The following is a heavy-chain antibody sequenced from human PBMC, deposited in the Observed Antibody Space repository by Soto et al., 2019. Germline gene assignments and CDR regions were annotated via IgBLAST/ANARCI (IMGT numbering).Heavy chain of an antibody. CDR3: ARISSGCSIDAFDI. J-gene: IGHJ3*02. D-gene: IGHD6-19*01. V-gene: IGHV2-70*11. Sequence: SGRTLVNPTQTLTLTFTFSGFSLSTSGMCVSWIRQPPGKALEWLARIDWDDDKYYSTSLKTRLTISKDTSKNQVVLTMTNMDPVDTATYYCARISSGCSIDAFDIWGQGTMVTVSS. CDR2: IDWDDDK. CDR1: GFSLSTSGMC.